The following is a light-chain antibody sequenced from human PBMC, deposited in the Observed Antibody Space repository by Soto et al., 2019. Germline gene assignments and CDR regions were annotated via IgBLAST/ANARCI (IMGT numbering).Light chain of an antibody. CDR3: QHYNSYSEA. Sequence: ETGLSQSPGTLSLSPGERATLSCRASQSVSNNYLAWYQQKPGQAPRLLIYGASNRATGIPDRFSGSGSGTEFTLTISSLQPDDFATYYCQHYNSYSEAFGQGTKVDVK. J-gene: IGKJ1*01. CDR1: QSVSNNY. V-gene: IGKV3-20*01. CDR2: GAS.